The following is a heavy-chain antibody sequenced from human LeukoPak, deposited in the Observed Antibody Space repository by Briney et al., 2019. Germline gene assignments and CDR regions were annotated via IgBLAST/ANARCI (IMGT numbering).Heavy chain of an antibody. CDR2: ISYDGSNK. CDR1: GFTFSSYG. CDR3: AKDYYGSGSYFDY. J-gene: IGHJ4*02. V-gene: IGHV3-30*18. Sequence: GRSLRLSCAASGFTFSSYGMHWVRQAPGKGLEWVAVISYDGSNKYYADSVKGRFTISRDNSKNTLYLQMNSLRAEGTAVYYCAKDYYGSGSYFDYWGQGTLVTVSS. D-gene: IGHD3-10*01.